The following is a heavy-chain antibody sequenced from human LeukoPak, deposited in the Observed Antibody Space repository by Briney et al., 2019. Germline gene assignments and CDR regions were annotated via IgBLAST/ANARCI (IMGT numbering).Heavy chain of an antibody. D-gene: IGHD1-1*01. CDR1: GGSFSGYY. V-gene: IGHV4-4*09. Sequence: PSETLSLTCAVYGGSFSGYYWSWIRQPPGKGLEWIGYIYTSGSTNYNPSLKSRVTISVDTSKNQFSLKLSSVTAADTAVYYCARRTKGGNYYYYYMDVWGKGTTVTVSS. CDR3: ARRTKGGNYYYYYMDV. J-gene: IGHJ6*03. CDR2: IYTSGST.